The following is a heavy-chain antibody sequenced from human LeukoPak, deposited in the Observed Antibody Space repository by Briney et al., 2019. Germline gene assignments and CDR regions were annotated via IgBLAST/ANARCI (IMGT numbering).Heavy chain of an antibody. CDR3: ARSLFRVAGDDWYFDL. V-gene: IGHV3-21*01. D-gene: IGHD3-3*01. J-gene: IGHJ2*01. CDR2: ISSSSSYI. Sequence: GGSLRLSCAASGFTFSSYSMNWVRQAPGKGLEWVSSISSSSSYIYYADSVKGRFTISRDNAKNSLYLQMNSLRAEDTAVYYCARSLFRVAGDDWYFDLWGRGTLVTVSS. CDR1: GFTFSSYS.